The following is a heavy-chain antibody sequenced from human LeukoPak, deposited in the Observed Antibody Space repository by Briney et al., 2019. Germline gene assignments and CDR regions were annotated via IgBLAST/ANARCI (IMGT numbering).Heavy chain of an antibody. J-gene: IGHJ4*02. CDR2: IYYSGST. Sequence: PSETLSLTCTVSGGSISSGDYYWSWIRQPPGKGLEWIGYIYYSGSTYYNPSLKSRVTISVDTSKNQFSLKLSSVTAADTAVYYCARTYDILTGRDYYFDYWGQGTLVTVSS. D-gene: IGHD3-9*01. CDR1: GGSISSGDYY. V-gene: IGHV4-30-4*01. CDR3: ARTYDILTGRDYYFDY.